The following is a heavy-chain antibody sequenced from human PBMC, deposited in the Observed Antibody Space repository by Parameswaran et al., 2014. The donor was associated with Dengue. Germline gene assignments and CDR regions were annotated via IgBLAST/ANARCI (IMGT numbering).Heavy chain of an antibody. CDR2: MNPNSGKT. V-gene: IGHV1-8*01. CDR3: ARVHPGDY. Sequence: WVRQAPGQGLEWMGRMNPNSGKTGYALKFQGRVTMTGNTSINTAYLELSGLRSDDTAVYYCARVHPGDYWGQGTLVTVSS. J-gene: IGHJ4*02.